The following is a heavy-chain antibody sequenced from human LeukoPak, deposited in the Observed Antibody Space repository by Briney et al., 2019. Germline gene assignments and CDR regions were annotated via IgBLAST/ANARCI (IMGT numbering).Heavy chain of an antibody. CDR2: ISAGGRT. Sequence: SQTLSLTCAISGASLASGNYHWDWIRQPAGKRPEYIGRISAGGRTNYNPSLKSRLTISMDTSKNHVSLRLTSVTAADTAVYYCTRGGHDYGGSFDPWGQGILVTVSS. CDR1: GASLASGNYH. D-gene: IGHD4-23*01. J-gene: IGHJ5*02. CDR3: TRGGHDYGGSFDP. V-gene: IGHV4-61*02.